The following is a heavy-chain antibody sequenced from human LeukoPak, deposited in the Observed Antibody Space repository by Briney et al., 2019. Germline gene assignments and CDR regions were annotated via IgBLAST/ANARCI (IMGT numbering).Heavy chain of an antibody. CDR3: AKGGGWIQLWLLIDY. CDR2: ISDSGGVT. J-gene: IGHJ4*02. Sequence: PPGGSLRLSCAASGFTFSNYAMTWARQAPGKGLEWVSTISDSGGVTYYANSVKGRFTISRDNSRNTLFLQMNSLRAEDTAVYYCAKGGGWIQLWLLIDYWGQGTLVTVSS. V-gene: IGHV3-23*01. CDR1: GFTFSNYA. D-gene: IGHD5-18*01.